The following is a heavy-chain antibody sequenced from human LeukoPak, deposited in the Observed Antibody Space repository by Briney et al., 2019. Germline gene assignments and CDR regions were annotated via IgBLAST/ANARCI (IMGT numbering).Heavy chain of an antibody. J-gene: IGHJ6*03. D-gene: IGHD5-12*01. Sequence: PSVRLSRKPSGGTFSGYATSWIRHAPRQGLEWRVGLIPIFGTTNYAQNSQDRATIHADESTSTAHMDQPRLSSEYTAIYYCAGGGYSTSTAYYYYYMDVWGKGTTVTVSS. CDR3: AGGGYSTSTAYYYYYMDV. CDR1: GGTFSGYA. V-gene: IGHV1-69*13. CDR2: LIPIFGTT.